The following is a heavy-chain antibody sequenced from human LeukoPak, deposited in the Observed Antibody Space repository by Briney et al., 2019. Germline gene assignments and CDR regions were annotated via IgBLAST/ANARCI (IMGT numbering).Heavy chain of an antibody. V-gene: IGHV4-34*01. J-gene: IGHJ5*02. CDR2: INHSGST. D-gene: IGHD6-6*01. CDR3: ARFPGGAARPTVSWFDP. Sequence: SETLSLTCAVYGGSFSGYYWSWIRQPPGKGLEWIGEINHSGSTNYNPSLKSRVTISVYTSKNQFSLKLSSVTAADTAVYYCARFPGGAARPTVSWFDPWGQGTLVTVSS. CDR1: GGSFSGYY.